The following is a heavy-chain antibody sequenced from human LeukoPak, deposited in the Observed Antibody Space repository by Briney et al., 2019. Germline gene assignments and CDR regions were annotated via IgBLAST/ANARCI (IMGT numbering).Heavy chain of an antibody. D-gene: IGHD2-8*01. CDR1: GFTFSSYG. J-gene: IGHJ4*02. V-gene: IGHV3-30*02. CDR3: AKDRANTFDY. Sequence: PGGSLRLSCAASGFTFSSYGMHWVRQAPGKGLEWVAFIRYDGSNKYYADSVKGRFTNSRDNSKNTLYLQMNSLRAEDTAVYYCAKDRANTFDYWGQGTLVTVSS. CDR2: IRYDGSNK.